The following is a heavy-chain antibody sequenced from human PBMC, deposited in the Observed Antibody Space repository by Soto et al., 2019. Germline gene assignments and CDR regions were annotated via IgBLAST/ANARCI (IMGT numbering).Heavy chain of an antibody. D-gene: IGHD6-19*01. CDR3: ARAGGLGAVAADY. V-gene: IGHV4-30-2*01. CDR1: GGSISSGGYS. CDR2: IYHSGST. Sequence: SEILSLTCAVSGGSISSGGYSWSWIRQPPGKGLEWIGYIYHSGSTYYNPSLKSRVTISVDRSKNQFSLKLSSVTAADTAVYYCARAGGLGAVAADYWGQGTLVTVSS. J-gene: IGHJ4*02.